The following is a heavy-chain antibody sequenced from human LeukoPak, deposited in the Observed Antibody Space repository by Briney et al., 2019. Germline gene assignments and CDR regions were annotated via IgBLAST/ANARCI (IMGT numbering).Heavy chain of an antibody. CDR2: IYHSGSS. CDR3: ARGGSTLLTGFDF. V-gene: IGHV4-38-2*02. D-gene: IGHD3-9*01. Sequence: SETLSLTCSVSHYSISSPYYWVWIRQPPGKGLEWIGSIYHSGSSYYNPSLKSRVAISVDTSKNHFSLKVNSATAADTAVYYCARGGSTLLTGFDFWGQGTLVAVSS. J-gene: IGHJ4*02. CDR1: HYSISSPYY.